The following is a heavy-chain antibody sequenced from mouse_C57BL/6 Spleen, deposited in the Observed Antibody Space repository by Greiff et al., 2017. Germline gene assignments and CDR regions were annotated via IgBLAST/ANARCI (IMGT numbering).Heavy chain of an antibody. CDR3: AREDSSGYVKPGFAY. D-gene: IGHD3-2*02. V-gene: IGHV1-76*01. J-gene: IGHJ3*01. CDR2: IYPGSGNT. Sequence: QVQLKQSGAELVRPGASVKLSCKASGYTFTDYYINWVKQRPGQGLEWIARIYPGSGNTYYNEKFKGKATLTAEKSSSTAYMQLSSLTSEDSAVYFCAREDSSGYVKPGFAYWGQGTLVTVSA. CDR1: GYTFTDYY.